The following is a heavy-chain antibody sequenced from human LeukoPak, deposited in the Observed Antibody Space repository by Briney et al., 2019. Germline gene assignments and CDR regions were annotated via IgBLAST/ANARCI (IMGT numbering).Heavy chain of an antibody. CDR3: ARDCSSTSCYLI. V-gene: IGHV4-31*03. CDR2: ISDSGSS. CDR1: GDSISSGGYY. Sequence: PSQTLSLTCTVSGDSISSGGYYWTWIRQLPGKGLEWIGYISDSGSSYYNPSLKSRITTSIDTSKNQFSLRLSSVTAADTAVYYCARDCSSTSCYLIWGQGTLVTVSS. J-gene: IGHJ4*02. D-gene: IGHD2-2*01.